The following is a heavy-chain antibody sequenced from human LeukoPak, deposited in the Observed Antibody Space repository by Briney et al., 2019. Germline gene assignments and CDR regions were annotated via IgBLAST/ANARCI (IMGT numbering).Heavy chain of an antibody. D-gene: IGHD1-26*01. Sequence: SVKVSCKASGGTLSSYAISWVRQAPGQGLEWMGRIIPILGIANYAQKFQGRVTITADKSTSTAYMELSSLRSEDTAVCYCARDLLGAMPFDYWGQGTLVTVSS. CDR1: GGTLSSYA. CDR3: ARDLLGAMPFDY. J-gene: IGHJ4*02. V-gene: IGHV1-69*04. CDR2: IIPILGIA.